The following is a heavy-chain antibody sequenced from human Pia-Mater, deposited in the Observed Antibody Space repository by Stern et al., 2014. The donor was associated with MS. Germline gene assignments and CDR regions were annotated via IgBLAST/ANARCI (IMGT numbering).Heavy chain of an antibody. CDR3: AKDLSSGWARGLDY. J-gene: IGHJ4*02. V-gene: IGHV3-9*01. Sequence: QLVESGGGLVQPGRSLRLSCAASGFTFDDYAMHWVRQAPGKGLEGVSGISWNSGSIGYADSVKGRFTISRDNAKNSLYLQMNSLRAEDTALYYCAKDLSSGWARGLDYWGQGTLVTVSS. D-gene: IGHD6-19*01. CDR2: ISWNSGSI. CDR1: GFTFDDYA.